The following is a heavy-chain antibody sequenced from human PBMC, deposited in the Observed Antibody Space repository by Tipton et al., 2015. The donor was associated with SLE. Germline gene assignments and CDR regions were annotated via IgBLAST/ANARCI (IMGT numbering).Heavy chain of an antibody. CDR3: ARVTSTATYYEDF. CDR1: GGFFSGHY. CDR2: ISHSGTT. D-gene: IGHD3-16*01. Sequence: TLSLTCAVYGGFFSGHYCTWIRQSPGKGLEWIGDISHSGTTNYNSSLRGRVTISGDTFKNQFSLKLFSVTAADTAVYYCARVTSTATYYEDFWGQGTLVTVSS. J-gene: IGHJ4*02. V-gene: IGHV4-34*01.